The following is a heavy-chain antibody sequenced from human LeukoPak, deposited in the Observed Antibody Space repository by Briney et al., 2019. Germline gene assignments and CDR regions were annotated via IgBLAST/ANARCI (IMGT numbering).Heavy chain of an antibody. Sequence: ASVKVSCKASGYIFTAHYIHWVRQAPGQGLEWMGWIRPSSGDTKYSQRFQDRVTMTRDTSITTAYMELSWLTSVDTAVYYCARLITASGVVDLWGQGTLVTVSS. D-gene: IGHD6-13*01. J-gene: IGHJ4*02. CDR1: GYIFTAHY. V-gene: IGHV1-2*02. CDR2: IRPSSGDT. CDR3: ARLITASGVVDL.